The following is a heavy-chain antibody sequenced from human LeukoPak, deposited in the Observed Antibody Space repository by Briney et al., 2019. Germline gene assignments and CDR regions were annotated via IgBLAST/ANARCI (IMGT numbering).Heavy chain of an antibody. Sequence: GGSLRLSCAASGFTVITNYMSWVRQAPGKGLEWVSVIYSGGSTYYADSVKGRFTISRDNSKNTLYLQMNSLRAEDTAVYYCARVQGEPLPTNAFAIWGQGTMVPVSS. V-gene: IGHV3-66*01. J-gene: IGHJ3*02. CDR3: ARVQGEPLPTNAFAI. D-gene: IGHD5-12*01. CDR1: GFTVITNY. CDR2: IYSGGST.